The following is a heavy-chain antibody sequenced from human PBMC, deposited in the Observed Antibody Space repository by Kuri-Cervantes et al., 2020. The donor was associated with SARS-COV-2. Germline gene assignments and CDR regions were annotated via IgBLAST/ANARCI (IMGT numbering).Heavy chain of an antibody. CDR1: GGSISSGDYH. CDR3: ARTLASITGTYMDV. Sequence: LRLSCTVSGGSISSGDYHWSWIRQPPGKGLEWIGYIYYSGSTYYNPSLKSRVTISVDTSKNQFSLKLSSVTAADTAVYYCARTLASITGTYMDVWGKGTTVTVSS. J-gene: IGHJ6*03. V-gene: IGHV4-30-4*08. CDR2: IYYSGST. D-gene: IGHD1-7*01.